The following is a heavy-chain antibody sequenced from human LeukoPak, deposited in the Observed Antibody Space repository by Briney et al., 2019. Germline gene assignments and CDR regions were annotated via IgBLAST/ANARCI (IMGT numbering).Heavy chain of an antibody. J-gene: IGHJ4*02. Sequence: PGGSLRLSCAASGFTFTSYAMSWVRQAPGKGLEWVSGISGSGGSTFYADSVRGRFTISRDNSKNTLYVQMNSLRAEDTAVYYCAKGRGFGTFILGGGVFDYWGQGTLVTVSS. CDR2: ISGSGGST. V-gene: IGHV3-23*01. CDR1: GFTFTSYA. D-gene: IGHD3-16*01. CDR3: AKGRGFGTFILGGGVFDY.